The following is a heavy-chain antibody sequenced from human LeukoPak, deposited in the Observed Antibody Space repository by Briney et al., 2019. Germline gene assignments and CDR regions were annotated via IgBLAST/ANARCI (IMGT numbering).Heavy chain of an antibody. CDR1: GGSFSGYY. V-gene: IGHV4-34*01. D-gene: IGHD3-10*01. CDR2: INHSGST. J-gene: IGHJ5*02. CDR3: ARGRYGSGSYYKGLFDP. Sequence: SETLSLTCAVYGGSFSGYYWSWIRQPPGKGLEWIGEINHSGSTNYNPSLKSRVTISVDTSKNQFSLKLSSVTAADTAVYYCARGRYGSGSYYKGLFDPWGQGTLVTVSS.